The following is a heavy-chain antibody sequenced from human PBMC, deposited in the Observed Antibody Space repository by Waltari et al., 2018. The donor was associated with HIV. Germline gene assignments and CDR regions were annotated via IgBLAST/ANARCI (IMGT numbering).Heavy chain of an antibody. CDR1: AGSVSGYY. CDR2: INHSGST. D-gene: IGHD4-17*01. Sequence: QVQLQQWGAGLLKPSETLSLTCAVYAGSVSGYYWRWIRRPPGKGLEWIGEINHSGSTNYSPSLQSRVTISLDTSNNPFSLKLNSVTAADTAVYYCARALNDYGDLDSWGQGTLVTVSS. V-gene: IGHV4-34*01. CDR3: ARALNDYGDLDS. J-gene: IGHJ4*02.